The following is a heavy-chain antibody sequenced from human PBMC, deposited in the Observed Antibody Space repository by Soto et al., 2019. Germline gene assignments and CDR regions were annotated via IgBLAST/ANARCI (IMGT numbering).Heavy chain of an antibody. V-gene: IGHV3-21*01. CDR3: ARGISVLRFLEWLDAFDI. CDR1: GFTFSSYS. Sequence: EVQLVESGGGLVKPGGSLRLSCAASGFTFSSYSMNWVRQAPGKGLEWVSSISSSSSYIYYADSVKGRFTISRDNAKNSLYLQMNRLRAEDTAVYYCARGISVLRFLEWLDAFDIWGQGTMVTVSS. CDR2: ISSSSSYI. J-gene: IGHJ3*02. D-gene: IGHD3-3*01.